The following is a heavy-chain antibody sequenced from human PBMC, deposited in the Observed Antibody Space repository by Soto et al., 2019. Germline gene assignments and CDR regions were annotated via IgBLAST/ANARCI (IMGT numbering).Heavy chain of an antibody. D-gene: IGHD3-10*01. J-gene: IGHJ5*02. CDR2: INPNSGGT. Sequence: ASVKVSCKASGYTFTGDYMHWVRQAPGQGLEWMGWINPNSGGTNYAQKFQGRVTMTRDTSISTAYMELSRLRSDDTAVYYCARAAYYYGSGSYYTSKYQNNWFDPWGQGTLVTVSS. CDR1: GYTFTGDY. V-gene: IGHV1-2*02. CDR3: ARAAYYYGSGSYYTSKYQNNWFDP.